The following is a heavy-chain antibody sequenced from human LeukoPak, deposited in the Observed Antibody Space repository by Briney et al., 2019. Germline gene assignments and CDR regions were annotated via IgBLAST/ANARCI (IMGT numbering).Heavy chain of an antibody. CDR1: GFTFSSYA. D-gene: IGHD2-15*01. CDR3: AKLAYCSGGSCSDEGSDFDY. Sequence: PGGSLRLSCAASGFTFSSYAMHWVRQAPGKGLEYVSAISSNGGSTYYANSVKGRFTISRDNSKNTLYLQMGSLRAEDMAVYYCAKLAYCSGGSCSDEGSDFDYWGQGTLVTVSS. V-gene: IGHV3-64*01. CDR2: ISSNGGST. J-gene: IGHJ4*02.